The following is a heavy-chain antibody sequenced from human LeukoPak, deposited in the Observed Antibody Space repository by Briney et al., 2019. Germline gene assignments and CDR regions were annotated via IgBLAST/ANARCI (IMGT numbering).Heavy chain of an antibody. D-gene: IGHD4/OR15-4a*01. J-gene: IGHJ4*02. CDR3: ARQATMVSFDY. V-gene: IGHV4-39*01. CDR1: GGSISSYY. Sequence: KPSETLSLTCTVSGGSISSYYWGWIRQPPGKGLEWIGSIYYSGSTYYNPSLKSRVTISVDTSKNQFSLKLSSVTAADTAVYYCARQATMVSFDYWGQGTLVTVSS. CDR2: IYYSGST.